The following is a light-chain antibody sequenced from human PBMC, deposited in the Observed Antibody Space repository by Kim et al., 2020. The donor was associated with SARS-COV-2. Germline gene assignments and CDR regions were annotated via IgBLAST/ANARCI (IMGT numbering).Light chain of an antibody. CDR3: SSYAGSYTKV. Sequence: GQSVTISCTGTSSDVGGFNYGSWYQQHPGKAPKVMIYEVNKRPSGVPDRFSGSKSGNTASLTVSGLQAEDEADYYCSSYAGSYTKVFGGGTQLTVL. CDR1: SSDVGGFNY. V-gene: IGLV2-8*01. CDR2: EVN. J-gene: IGLJ2*01.